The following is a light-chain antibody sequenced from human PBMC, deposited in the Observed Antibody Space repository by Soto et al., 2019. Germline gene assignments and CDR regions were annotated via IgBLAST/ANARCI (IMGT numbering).Light chain of an antibody. J-gene: IGKJ1*01. V-gene: IGKV1-39*01. CDR3: QQTYTTPRT. Sequence: DTQMTQSPSSLSASVGDRISITCRASQTVSTYLNWYQQKAGQAPTLLISATSTLQSGVPSRFSCSGSGTEFTLTITSLQPEDFATYYCQQTYTTPRTFGQGTKVAFK. CDR2: ATS. CDR1: QTVSTY.